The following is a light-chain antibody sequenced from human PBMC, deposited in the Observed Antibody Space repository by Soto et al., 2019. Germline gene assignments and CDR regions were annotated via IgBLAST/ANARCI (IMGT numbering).Light chain of an antibody. J-gene: IGKJ3*01. CDR1: QTVHSN. Sequence: EVVMTQSPATLSVSPGERVTLSCRASQTVHSNLAWYQQRPGQAPSLLISYASTRATGIPARFSGSGSGTEFTLTISSLQSEDSGVYSCQHYSNWPPTFGPGTKVEIK. CDR2: YAS. CDR3: QHYSNWPPT. V-gene: IGKV3-15*01.